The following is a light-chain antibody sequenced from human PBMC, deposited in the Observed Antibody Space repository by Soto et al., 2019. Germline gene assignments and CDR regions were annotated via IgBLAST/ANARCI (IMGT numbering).Light chain of an antibody. V-gene: IGKV4-1*01. J-gene: IGKJ1*01. CDR1: QSVLYSSNNKNY. CDR3: QQYYRPWT. Sequence: DIVMTQSPDSLAVSLGERATINCKSSQSVLYSSNNKNYLAWYQQKPGQPPKLLIYWASTRESGVPNRFRGSGSGTDLTLTISSLQAEDVAVYYCQQYYRPWTFGQGTNLEIK. CDR2: WAS.